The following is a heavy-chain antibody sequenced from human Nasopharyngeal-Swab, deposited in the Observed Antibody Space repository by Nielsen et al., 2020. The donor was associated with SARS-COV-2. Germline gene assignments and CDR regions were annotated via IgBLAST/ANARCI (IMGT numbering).Heavy chain of an antibody. CDR1: GGSISSGGYY. CDR2: IYYSGST. Sequence: SETLSLTCTVSGGSISSGGYYWSWIRQHPGKGLEWIGYIYYSGSTYYNPSLKSRVTISVDTSKNQFSLKLSSVTAADTAVYYCARHERRWLQLRPEYFQHCGQGTLVTVSS. V-gene: IGHV4-31*03. J-gene: IGHJ1*01. CDR3: ARHERRWLQLRPEYFQH. D-gene: IGHD5-24*01.